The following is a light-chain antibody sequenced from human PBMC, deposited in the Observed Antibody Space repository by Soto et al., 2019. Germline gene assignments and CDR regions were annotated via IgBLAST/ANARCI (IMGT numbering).Light chain of an antibody. CDR3: AAWDDSLNGRGV. V-gene: IGLV1-44*01. CDR1: SSNIGSNT. J-gene: IGLJ3*02. CDR2: SNN. Sequence: QSVLTQPPSASGTPGQRVTISCSGSSSNIGSNTVNWYQQLPVTAPKLLIYSNNQRPSGVPDRFSGSRSGTSASLAISGLQSEDEGDYYCAAWDDSLNGRGVFGGGTKLTVL.